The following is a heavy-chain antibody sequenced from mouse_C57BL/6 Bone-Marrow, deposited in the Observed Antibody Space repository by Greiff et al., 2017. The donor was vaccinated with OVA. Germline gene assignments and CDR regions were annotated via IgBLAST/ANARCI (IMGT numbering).Heavy chain of an antibody. J-gene: IGHJ3*01. V-gene: IGHV1-82*01. CDR1: GYAFSSSW. CDR3: ARDGGYDWFAY. D-gene: IGHD2-2*01. Sequence: QVQLQQSGPELVKPGASVKISCKASGYAFSSSWMNWVKQRPGKGLEWIGRIYPGDGDTNYNGKFKGKATLTADKSSSTAYMQLSSLTSEDSAVYFCARDGGYDWFAYWGQGTLVTGSA. CDR2: IYPGDGDT.